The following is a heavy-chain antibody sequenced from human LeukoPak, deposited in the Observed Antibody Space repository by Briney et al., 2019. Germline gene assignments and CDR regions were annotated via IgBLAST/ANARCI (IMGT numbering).Heavy chain of an antibody. CDR2: IRYDGSNK. CDR3: ANGVGATIDY. Sequence: PGGSLRLSCAASGFTFSSYGMHWVRQAPGKGLEWVAFIRYDGSNKYYADSVKGRFTISRDNSKNTLYLQMNSLRAEDTAVYYCANGVGATIDYWGQGTPVTVSS. J-gene: IGHJ4*02. CDR1: GFTFSSYG. D-gene: IGHD1-26*01. V-gene: IGHV3-30*02.